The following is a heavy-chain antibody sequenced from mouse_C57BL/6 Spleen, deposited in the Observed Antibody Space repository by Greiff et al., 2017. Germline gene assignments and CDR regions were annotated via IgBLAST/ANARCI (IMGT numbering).Heavy chain of an antibody. J-gene: IGHJ2*01. CDR3: AREGYYGSHYFDY. Sequence: QVQLQQPGAELVRPGSSVKLSCKASGYTFTSYWMHWVKQRPIQGLEWIGNIDPSDSETHYNQKFKDKATLTVDKSSSTAYMQLSSLTSEDSAVYYCAREGYYGSHYFDYWGQGTTLTVSS. CDR1: GYTFTSYW. V-gene: IGHV1-52*01. D-gene: IGHD1-1*01. CDR2: IDPSDSET.